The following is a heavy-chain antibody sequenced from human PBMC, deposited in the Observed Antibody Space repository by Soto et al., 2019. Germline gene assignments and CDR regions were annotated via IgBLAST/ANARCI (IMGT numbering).Heavy chain of an antibody. CDR3: AKGGSLTGYFTYDY. CDR2: ISASGDST. Sequence: GEPLTIACATSGITLRNYAMKLVRPSQGKGLEWVSSISASGDSTYYPESVKGRFTVSRDNSKNTLYLQIDSLRAEDTAVYYCAKGGSLTGYFTYDYWGQGALVTV. V-gene: IGHV3-23*01. D-gene: IGHD3-9*01. J-gene: IGHJ4*02. CDR1: GITLRNYA.